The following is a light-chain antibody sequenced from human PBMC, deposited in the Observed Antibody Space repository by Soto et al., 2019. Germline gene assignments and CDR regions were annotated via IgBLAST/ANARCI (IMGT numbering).Light chain of an antibody. V-gene: IGLV2-14*01. Sequence: QSVLTQPASVSGSPGQSITISCTGTGSDVGGYKHVSWYQQLPGKAPKLMIYDVSYRPSGVSDRFSGSKSGNTASLIISGLQAEDEADYYCSSYASSSPFVFGPGTKVTVL. J-gene: IGLJ1*01. CDR2: DVS. CDR1: GSDVGGYKH. CDR3: SSYASSSPFV.